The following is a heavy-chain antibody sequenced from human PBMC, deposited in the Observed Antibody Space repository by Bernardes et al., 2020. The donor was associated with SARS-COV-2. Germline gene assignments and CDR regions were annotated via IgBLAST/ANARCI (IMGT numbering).Heavy chain of an antibody. Sequence: GGSLRLSCAASGFAFSSYCIHWVRQAPGKGLEWVAVTSSDGTKNYYADSVKGRFSISRDNGKKTVYLQMNSLRVEDTALYYFVKDLYGSGNYVPIHWGLGTLVTVSP. V-gene: IGHV3-30*18. CDR3: VKDLYGSGNYVPIH. J-gene: IGHJ4*02. D-gene: IGHD3-10*01. CDR1: GFAFSSYC. CDR2: TSSDGTKN.